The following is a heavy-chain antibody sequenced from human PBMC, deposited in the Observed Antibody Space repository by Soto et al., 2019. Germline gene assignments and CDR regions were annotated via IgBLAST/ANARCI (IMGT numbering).Heavy chain of an antibody. J-gene: IGHJ5*02. Sequence: SVKVSLKASGDTFDGSSINWRRQSPKQVLDWMGGIIPILEKPNYAQTLHDRLTITADESAKTAYMELRNLRSEDTAVYFCARLRRGAFDPWGQGTPVTVSS. CDR1: GDTFDGSS. CDR2: IIPILEKP. CDR3: ARLRRGAFDP. V-gene: IGHV1-69*01.